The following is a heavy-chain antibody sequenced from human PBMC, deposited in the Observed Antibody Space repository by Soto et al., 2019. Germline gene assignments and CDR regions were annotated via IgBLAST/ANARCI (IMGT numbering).Heavy chain of an antibody. D-gene: IGHD3-3*01. CDR2: IHYSGDT. Sequence: SETLSLTCTVSGASISSDYWSWVRQPPGRGLEWIAYIHYSGDTNHNPSLKSRGTISIDTTKNQFSLRLSSVTAADTAVYYCVRSNPNTKFGVNAPRGMDVWGLGTTVTVSS. CDR3: VRSNPNTKFGVNAPRGMDV. V-gene: IGHV4-59*12. CDR1: GASISSDY. J-gene: IGHJ6*02.